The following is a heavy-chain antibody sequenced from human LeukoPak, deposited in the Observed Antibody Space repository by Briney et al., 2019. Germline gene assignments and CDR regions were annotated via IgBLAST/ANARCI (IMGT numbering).Heavy chain of an antibody. V-gene: IGHV3-23*01. CDR2: ISGSGAGT. CDR3: AKGTGDRGGFDY. D-gene: IGHD7-27*01. CDR1: GFTFRSYG. Sequence: GGSLRLSCAASGFTFRSYGMSWVRQAPGKGLEWVSGISGSGAGTYYADSVKGRFTISRDNSKNTLYLQMKSLRDEDTAIYYCAKGTGDRGGFDYWGQGSLVTVSS. J-gene: IGHJ4*02.